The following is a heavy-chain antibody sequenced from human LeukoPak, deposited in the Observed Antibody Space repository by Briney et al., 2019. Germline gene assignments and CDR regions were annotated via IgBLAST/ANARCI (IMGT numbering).Heavy chain of an antibody. V-gene: IGHV3-74*03. CDR1: RFTFSSYW. CDR3: ATGAAAAGTRYYYFGLDA. Sequence: PGGSLRLSCITSRFTFSSYWMHWVRQAPGKGLVWVSRISSDGSSTVYADSVKGRFTISRDNAKNTLYLQMSSLRAEDTAVYHCATGAAAAGTRYYYFGLDAWGKGTTVTVSS. CDR2: ISSDGSST. J-gene: IGHJ6*04. D-gene: IGHD6-13*01.